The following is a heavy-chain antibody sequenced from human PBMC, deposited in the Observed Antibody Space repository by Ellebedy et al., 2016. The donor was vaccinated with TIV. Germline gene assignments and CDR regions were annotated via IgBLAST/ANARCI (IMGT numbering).Heavy chain of an antibody. D-gene: IGHD2-2*01. CDR1: GDSVSSNSAA. V-gene: IGHV6-1*01. CDR3: ARTSSGCSSLSCYV. CDR2: TYYRSTWYN. J-gene: IGHJ4*02. Sequence: SQTLSLTXAISGDSVSSNSAAWNWIRQSPSRGLEWLGRTYYRSTWYNDYAVSMKSRISISSDTSKNQFSLQLTSVTPEDTAVYYCARTSSGCSSLSCYVWGQGTLVTVSS.